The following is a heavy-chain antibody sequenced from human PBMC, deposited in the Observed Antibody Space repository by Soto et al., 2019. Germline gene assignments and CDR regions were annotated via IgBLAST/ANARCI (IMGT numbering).Heavy chain of an antibody. CDR3: ARDRYYDGVGYHYESAY. V-gene: IGHV1-69*01. D-gene: IGHD3-22*01. J-gene: IGHJ4*02. CDR2: IIPIVRSA. CDR1: GGDFINYG. Sequence: QVQLVQSGAEVKKPGSSVKVSCKASGGDFINYGISWVRQAPGQGLEWMGGIIPIVRSANYAQKFQGRGTIAADESTTTAYMELTTLTSEDTAVYYCARDRYYDGVGYHYESAYWGQGTLVTVSA.